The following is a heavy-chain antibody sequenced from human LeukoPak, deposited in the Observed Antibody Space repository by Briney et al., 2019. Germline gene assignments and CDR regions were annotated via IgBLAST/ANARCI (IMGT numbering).Heavy chain of an antibody. CDR1: GGSISSSSYY. CDR2: IYTSGST. J-gene: IGHJ4*02. Sequence: PSETLSLTCTVSGGSISSSSYYWSWIRQPAGKGLEWIGRIYTSGSTNYNPSLKSRVTISVDTSKNQFSLKLSSVTAADTAVYYCAREGGERWLQLYYFDYWGQGTLVTVSS. D-gene: IGHD5-24*01. V-gene: IGHV4-61*02. CDR3: AREGGERWLQLYYFDY.